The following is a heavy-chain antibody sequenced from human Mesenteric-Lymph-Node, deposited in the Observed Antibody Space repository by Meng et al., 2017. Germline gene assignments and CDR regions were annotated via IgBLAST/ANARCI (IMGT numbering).Heavy chain of an antibody. Sequence: GSLRLSCSVSGYSINSGYYWGWIRQPPGKGLEWIGSIYHSGSTYYNWSLQSRVTISEDTSKNQVSLKLNSVTAADTAVYYCAGCSRSWDGFDVWGQGTMVTVSS. CDR2: IYHSGST. D-gene: IGHD2-2*01. CDR3: AGCSRSWDGFDV. CDR1: GYSINSGYY. V-gene: IGHV4-38-2*02. J-gene: IGHJ3*01.